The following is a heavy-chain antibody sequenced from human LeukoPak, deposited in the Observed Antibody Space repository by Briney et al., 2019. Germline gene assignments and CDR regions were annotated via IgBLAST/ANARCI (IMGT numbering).Heavy chain of an antibody. Sequence: SETLSLTCTVSGGSLSGSSWTWIRQPPRKGLEWIGYLYHSGSTSYNPSLKSRLTISVNTSKSQFSLNLSSVTAADTAVYYCARGGWYPESFQHWGQGALVTVSS. J-gene: IGHJ1*01. V-gene: IGHV4-59*01. CDR2: LYHSGST. D-gene: IGHD6-19*01. CDR3: ARGGWYPESFQH. CDR1: GGSLSGSS.